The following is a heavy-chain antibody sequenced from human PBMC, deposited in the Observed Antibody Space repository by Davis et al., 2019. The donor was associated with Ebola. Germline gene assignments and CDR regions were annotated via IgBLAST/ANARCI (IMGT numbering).Heavy chain of an antibody. CDR2: ISYDGSNK. D-gene: IGHD1-26*01. Sequence: GGSLRLSCAASGFTFSSYWMHWVRQAPGKGLEWVAVISYDGSNKYYADSVKGRFTISRDNSKNTLYLQMNSLRAEDTAVYYCARVYSGSYDPWGQGTLVTVSS. CDR1: GFTFSSYW. J-gene: IGHJ5*02. CDR3: ARVYSGSYDP. V-gene: IGHV3-30*03.